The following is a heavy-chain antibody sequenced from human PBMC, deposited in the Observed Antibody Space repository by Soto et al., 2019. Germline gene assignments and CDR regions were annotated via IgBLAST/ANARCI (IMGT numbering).Heavy chain of an antibody. CDR1: GGSISSGAYY. CDR3: ARDYPARQYYYDSSGYYPLHV. D-gene: IGHD3-22*01. V-gene: IGHV4-30-4*01. J-gene: IGHJ6*02. Sequence: SETLSLTCTVSGGSISSGAYYWSWIRQPPGKGLEWIGYIYYSGSTYYNPSLKSRVTISVDTSKNQFSLKLSSVTAADTAVYYCARDYPARQYYYDSSGYYPLHVWGQGTTVT. CDR2: IYYSGST.